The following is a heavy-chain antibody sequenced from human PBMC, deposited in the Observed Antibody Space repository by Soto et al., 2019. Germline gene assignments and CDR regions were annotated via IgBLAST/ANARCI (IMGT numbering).Heavy chain of an antibody. J-gene: IGHJ4*02. V-gene: IGHV4-31*03. CDR2: IYYSGST. CDR3: ARAGTNWGFYVDY. D-gene: IGHD7-27*01. CDR1: GGSISSGGYY. Sequence: PSETLSLTCTVSGGSISSGGYYWSWIRQHPGKGLEWIGYIYYSGSTYYNPSLKSRVTISVDTSKNQFSLKLSSVTAADTAVYYCARAGTNWGFYVDYWGQGTLVTVSS.